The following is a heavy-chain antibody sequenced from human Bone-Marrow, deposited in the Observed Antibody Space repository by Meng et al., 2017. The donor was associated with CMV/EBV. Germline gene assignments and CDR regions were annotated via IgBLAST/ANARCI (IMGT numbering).Heavy chain of an antibody. CDR1: GFTFSSYD. CDR3: ARGESSSWPYYFDY. Sequence: GESLKISCAASGFTFSSYDMHWVRQATGKGLEWVSAIGTAGDTYYPGSVKGRFTISRENAKNSLYLQMNSLRAGDTAVYYCARGESSSWPYYFDYWGQGTLVTFSS. V-gene: IGHV3-13*01. CDR2: IGTAGDT. J-gene: IGHJ4*02. D-gene: IGHD6-13*01.